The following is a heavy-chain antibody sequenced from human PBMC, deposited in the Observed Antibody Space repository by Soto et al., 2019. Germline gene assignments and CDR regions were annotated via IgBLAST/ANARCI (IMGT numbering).Heavy chain of an antibody. V-gene: IGHV4-34*01. CDR3: ARGKKRTTVTTHYYYGMDV. D-gene: IGHD4-4*01. CDR2: INHSGST. Sequence: PSETLSLTCAVYGGSFSGYYWSWIRQPPGKGLEWIGEINHSGSTNYNPSLKSRVAISVDTSKNQSSLKLSSVTAADTAVYYCARGKKRTTVTTHYYYGMDVWGQGTTVTVSS. J-gene: IGHJ6*02. CDR1: GGSFSGYY.